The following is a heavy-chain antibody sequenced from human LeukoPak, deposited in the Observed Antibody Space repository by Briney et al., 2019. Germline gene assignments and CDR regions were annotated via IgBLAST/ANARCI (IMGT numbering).Heavy chain of an antibody. CDR1: GGSIGSYY. CDR2: IYYSGST. D-gene: IGHD6-13*01. CDR3: ARRGQAAGNY. Sequence: SETLSLTCTVSGGSIGSYYWSWIRQPPGKGLEWIGSIYYSGSTYYNPSLKSRVTISVDTSKNQFSLKLSSVTAADTAVYYCARRGQAAGNYWGQGTLVTVSS. V-gene: IGHV4-59*05. J-gene: IGHJ4*02.